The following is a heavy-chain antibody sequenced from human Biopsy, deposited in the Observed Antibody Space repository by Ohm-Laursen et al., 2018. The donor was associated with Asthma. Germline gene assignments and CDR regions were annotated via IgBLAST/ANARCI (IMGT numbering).Heavy chain of an antibody. CDR3: ARGVVYGGDSYAEYFQH. CDR2: VFYGGAT. D-gene: IGHD4-23*01. CDR1: SGSISSFY. Sequence: SQTLSLTCTVSSGSISSFYWSWIRQPPGKGLEWIGYVFYGGATNYNPSLKSRVTISVDTSKNQFFLRLSSVTAADTAVYYCARGVVYGGDSYAEYFQHWGQGTLVTVSS. J-gene: IGHJ1*01. V-gene: IGHV4-59*01.